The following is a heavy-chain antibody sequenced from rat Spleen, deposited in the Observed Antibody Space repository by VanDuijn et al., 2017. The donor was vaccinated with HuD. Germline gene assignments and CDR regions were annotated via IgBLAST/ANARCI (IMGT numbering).Heavy chain of an antibody. CDR3: ARAPGNGYVMDA. Sequence: QVQLKESGPGLVQPSQTLSLTCTVAGFSLTSYNVHWVRQPPGKGLEWMGVIWNTGGTRYNSTLTSRLSISKDTSKNHIFLKMNSLQSEDTATYHCARAPGNGYVMDAWGQGASVTVSS. CDR1: GFSLTSYN. J-gene: IGHJ4*01. CDR2: IWNTGGT. V-gene: IGHV2-41*01. D-gene: IGHD5-1*01.